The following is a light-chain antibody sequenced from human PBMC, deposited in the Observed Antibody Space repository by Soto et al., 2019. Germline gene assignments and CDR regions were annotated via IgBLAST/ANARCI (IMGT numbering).Light chain of an antibody. CDR1: QSVLFVSNNKNF. V-gene: IGKV4-1*01. J-gene: IGKJ1*01. Sequence: VLTQSPDSLAVSLGGRATIHCRSNQSVLFVSNNKNFLAWYQQKPGQPPKLFLNWASTRESGVPDRFIGGGSGTEFTLTISSLHAEDVAVYYCQQFFHAPTFGQGTKVDIK. CDR2: WAS. CDR3: QQFFHAPT.